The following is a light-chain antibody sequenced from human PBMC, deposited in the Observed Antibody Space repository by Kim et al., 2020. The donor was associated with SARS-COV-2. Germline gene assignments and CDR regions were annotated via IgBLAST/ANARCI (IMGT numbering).Light chain of an antibody. V-gene: IGLV2-14*03. CDR2: NVN. Sequence: GQSITISCSGINSDVGYNYVSWYQHLPGQAPKLLIFNVNERPSGISNRFSGSQSGDTISLTISGLRPEDEADYYCSSYTLNNFFVRFGGGTQLTVL. J-gene: IGLJ2*01. CDR1: NSDVGYNY. CDR3: SSYTLNNFFVR.